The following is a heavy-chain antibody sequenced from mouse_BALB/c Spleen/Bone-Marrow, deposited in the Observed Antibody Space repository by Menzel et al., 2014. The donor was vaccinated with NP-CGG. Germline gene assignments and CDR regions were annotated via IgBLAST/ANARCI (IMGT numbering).Heavy chain of an antibody. CDR1: GFDFSRYW. D-gene: IGHD1-2*01. V-gene: IGHV4-1*02. CDR3: ARQGYYGYSDY. J-gene: IGHJ2*01. Sequence: EVMLVESGGGLVQPGGSLKLSCAAPGFDFSRYWMSWVRQAPGKGLEWIGEINPDSSTINYTPSLKDKFIISRDNAKNTLYLQMRKVRSEDTALYYCARQGYYGYSDYWGQGTTLTVSS. CDR2: INPDSSTI.